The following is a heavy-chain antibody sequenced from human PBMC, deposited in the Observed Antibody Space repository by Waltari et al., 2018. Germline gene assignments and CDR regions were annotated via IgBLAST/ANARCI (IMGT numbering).Heavy chain of an antibody. J-gene: IGHJ4*02. CDR3: ARVVVGALDF. CDR1: GFPFSSYA. V-gene: IGHV3-23*01. Sequence: EVQLLESGGGFVQPGGSLRLSCAASGFPFSSYALAWVRQSPGRGLEWVSAIGATGESTYYPDSTKGRFTISRDNSMNTLYLQMSWLRVDDTAVYYCARVVVGALDFWGQGSLVTVSS. D-gene: IGHD1-26*01. CDR2: IGATGEST.